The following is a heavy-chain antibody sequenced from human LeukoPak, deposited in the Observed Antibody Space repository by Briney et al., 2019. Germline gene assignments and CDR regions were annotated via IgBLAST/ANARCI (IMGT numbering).Heavy chain of an antibody. J-gene: IGHJ4*02. D-gene: IGHD6-19*01. CDR3: AKEKGFSSGWEHFDY. V-gene: IGHV3-23*01. Sequence: GGSLRLSCAASGFTFSSYAMSWVRQAQGKGLEWVSAITSSSSSTYYADSVKGRFTISRDNSKNTLYLQMNSLRAEDTAVYYCAKEKGFSSGWEHFDYWGQGTLVTVSS. CDR2: ITSSSSST. CDR1: GFTFSSYA.